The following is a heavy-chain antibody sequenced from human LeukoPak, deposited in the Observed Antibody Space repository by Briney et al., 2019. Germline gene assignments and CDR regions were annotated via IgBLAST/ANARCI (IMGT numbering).Heavy chain of an antibody. CDR1: GYSISSGYY. CDR3: ARDTRMTTVTSLFDY. Sequence: SETLSLTCTVSGYSISSGYYWGWIRQPPGKGLEWIGSIYHSGSTYHNPSLKSRVTISVDTSKNQFSLKLSSVTAADTAVYYCARDTRMTTVTSLFDYWGQGTLVTVSS. CDR2: IYHSGST. J-gene: IGHJ4*02. D-gene: IGHD4-17*01. V-gene: IGHV4-38-2*02.